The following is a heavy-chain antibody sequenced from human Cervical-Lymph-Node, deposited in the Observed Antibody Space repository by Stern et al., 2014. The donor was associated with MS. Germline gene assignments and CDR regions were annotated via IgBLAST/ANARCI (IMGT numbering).Heavy chain of an antibody. CDR3: ARGSATAPTPPFDN. CDR1: GYTFTGYY. Sequence: QVQLVQSGAEAKKPGASVKVSCKASGYTFTGYYLHWVRQAPGQGLEWMGRINPNSGGANHPPKFQGRVTMTPDPPISTAYMELSRLTSDDTAVYYCARGSATAPTPPFDNWGQGTLVTVSS. J-gene: IGHJ4*02. D-gene: IGHD2-21*02. V-gene: IGHV1-2*06. CDR2: INPNSGGA.